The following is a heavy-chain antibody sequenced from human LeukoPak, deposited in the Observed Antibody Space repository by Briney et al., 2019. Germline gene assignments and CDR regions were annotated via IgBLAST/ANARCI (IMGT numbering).Heavy chain of an antibody. J-gene: IGHJ4*02. D-gene: IGHD3-22*01. CDR1: GASLSRTSYY. CDR2: IYYSGST. CDR3: ARQEYDSSGYYSDY. V-gene: IGHV4-39*01. Sequence: SETLSLTCTVSGASLSRTSYYWGWIRQPPGKGLEWIGSIYYSGSTYYNPSLKSRVTISADTSKNQFSLKLSSVTAADTAVYYYARQEYDSSGYYSDYWGQGTLVTVSS.